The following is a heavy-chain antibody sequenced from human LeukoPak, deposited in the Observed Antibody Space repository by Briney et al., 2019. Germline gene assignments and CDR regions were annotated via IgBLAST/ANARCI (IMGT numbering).Heavy chain of an antibody. D-gene: IGHD3-22*01. CDR2: ISGSGGST. CDR1: GFTFSSYA. J-gene: IGHJ4*02. CDR3: AKDRPNYYDSSGHYYRRDGDY. Sequence: GGSLRLSCAASGFTFSSYAMSWVRQAPGKGLEWVSAISGSGGSTYYADSVKGRFTISRDNSKNTLYLQMNSLRAEDTAIYYCAKDRPNYYDSSGHYYRRDGDYWGQGTLVTV. V-gene: IGHV3-23*01.